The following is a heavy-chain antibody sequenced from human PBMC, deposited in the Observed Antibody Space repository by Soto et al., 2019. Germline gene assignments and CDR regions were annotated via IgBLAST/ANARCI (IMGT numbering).Heavy chain of an antibody. CDR3: ARGGTGTTRNWFDP. Sequence: QPGGSLRLSCAGSGLTFSLFAMHWLRQAPGGGLEWVAVISNDGGNKYYADSVKGRFTISRDNSRNTLYLQMNSLRGEDTAVYYCARGGTGTTRNWFDPWGQGTLVTVSS. V-gene: IGHV3-30-3*01. CDR2: ISNDGGNK. D-gene: IGHD1-7*01. CDR1: GLTFSLFA. J-gene: IGHJ5*02.